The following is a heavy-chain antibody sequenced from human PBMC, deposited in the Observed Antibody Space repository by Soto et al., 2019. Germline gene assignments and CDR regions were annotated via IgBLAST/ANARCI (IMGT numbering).Heavy chain of an antibody. CDR2: IIPFIGTA. CDR3: ARVVMTTVPAYYHYGMDV. CDR1: VGTFSSYA. Sequence: QVQLVQSGAEVKKPGSSVTVSCKASVGTFSSYAISWVRQAPGQGLEWMGRIIPFIGTANFAQKFHGRATISTDACTSSAYMELTRLRAYDTAVYYCARVVMTTVPAYYHYGMDVWGQVATVSGSS. V-gene: IGHV1-69*18. J-gene: IGHJ6*02. D-gene: IGHD4-17*01.